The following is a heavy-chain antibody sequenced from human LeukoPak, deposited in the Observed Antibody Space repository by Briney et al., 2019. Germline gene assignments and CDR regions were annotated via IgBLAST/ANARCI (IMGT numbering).Heavy chain of an antibody. D-gene: IGHD3-22*01. J-gene: IGHJ4*02. CDR1: GYTFTSYY. CDR2: INPSGGST. Sequence: SVKVSCKASGYTFTSYYMHWVRQAPGQGLEWMGIINPSGGSTSYAQKFQGRVTMTRDTSTSTVYMELSSLRSEDTAVYYRASSYYDSSGYYYFDYWGQGTLVTVSS. CDR3: ASSYYDSSGYYYFDY. V-gene: IGHV1-46*01.